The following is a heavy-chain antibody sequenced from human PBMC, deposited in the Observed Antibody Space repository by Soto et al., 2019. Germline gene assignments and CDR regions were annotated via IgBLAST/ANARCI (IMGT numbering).Heavy chain of an antibody. CDR2: IYYSGST. V-gene: IGHV4-39*01. CDR1: GGSISSSSYY. CDR3: ARRRDIVVVPAATNWFDP. D-gene: IGHD2-2*01. Sequence: SETLSLTCTVSGGSISSSSYYWGWIRQPPGKGLEWIGSIYYSGSTYYNPSLKSRVTISVDTSKNQFPLKLSSVTAADTAVYYCARRRDIVVVPAATNWFDPWGQGTLVTVSS. J-gene: IGHJ5*02.